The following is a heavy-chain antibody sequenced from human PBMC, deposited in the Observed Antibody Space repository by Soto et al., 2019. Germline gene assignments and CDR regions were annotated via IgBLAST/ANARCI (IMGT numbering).Heavy chain of an antibody. CDR2: INHSGST. CDR1: GGSFSGYY. Sequence: SETLSLTCAVYGGSFSGYYWSWIRQPPGKGLEWIGEINHSGSTNYNPSLKSRVTISVDTSKNQFSLKLSSVTAADTAVYYCASLGVSYRSGWYRNYYGMDVWGQRTTVTVSS. V-gene: IGHV4-34*01. CDR3: ASLGVSYRSGWYRNYYGMDV. D-gene: IGHD6-19*01. J-gene: IGHJ6*02.